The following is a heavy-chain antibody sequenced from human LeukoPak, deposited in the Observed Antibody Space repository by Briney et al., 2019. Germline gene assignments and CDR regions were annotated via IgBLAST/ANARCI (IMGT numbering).Heavy chain of an antibody. J-gene: IGHJ6*03. CDR3: ARGRSYYYGSGRMPAFYYMDV. D-gene: IGHD3-10*01. CDR2: INHSGST. CDR1: GGSFSGYY. Sequence: SETLSLTCAVYGGSFSGYYWSWIRQPPGKGLEWIGEINHSGSTNYNPSLKSRVTISVDTSKNQFSLKLSSVTAADAALYYCARGRSYYYGSGRMPAFYYMDVWGKGTTVTVSS. V-gene: IGHV4-34*01.